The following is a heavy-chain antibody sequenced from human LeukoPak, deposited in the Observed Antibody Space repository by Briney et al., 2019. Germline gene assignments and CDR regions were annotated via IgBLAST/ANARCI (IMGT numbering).Heavy chain of an antibody. J-gene: IGHJ5*02. Sequence: GESLRISCKGSGYIFTSYWISWVRQMPGKGLEWMGRIDPSDSYTNYSPSFQGHVTISADKSISTAYLQWSSLKASDTAMYYCARHRSGSGSYYEDGDWFDPWGQGTLVTVSS. D-gene: IGHD3-10*01. CDR3: ARHRSGSGSYYEDGDWFDP. CDR1: GYIFTSYW. V-gene: IGHV5-10-1*01. CDR2: IDPSDSYT.